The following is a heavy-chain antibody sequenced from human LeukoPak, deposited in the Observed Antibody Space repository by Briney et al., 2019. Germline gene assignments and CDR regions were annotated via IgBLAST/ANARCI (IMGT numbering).Heavy chain of an antibody. J-gene: IGHJ4*02. D-gene: IGHD5-18*01. CDR3: ARSSRGYSYGYGFDY. Sequence: PGGSLRLSCAASGFTFSSYSMNWVRQAPGKGLEWVSPISSSSSYIYYADSVKGRFTISRDNAKNSLYLQMNSLRAEDTAVYYCARSSRGYSYGYGFDYWGQGTLVTVSS. V-gene: IGHV3-21*01. CDR2: ISSSSSYI. CDR1: GFTFSSYS.